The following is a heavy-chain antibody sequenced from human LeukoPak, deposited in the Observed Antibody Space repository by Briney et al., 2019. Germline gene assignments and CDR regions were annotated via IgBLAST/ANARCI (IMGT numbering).Heavy chain of an antibody. CDR3: ARYAAYGDYYFDY. CDR1: GGSMTFYY. J-gene: IGHJ4*02. CDR2: IHTSGST. Sequence: PSETLSLTCTVSGGSMTFYYWSFIRQPAGKGLEWIGRIHTSGSTNYNPSLKSRVTMSVDTSKNQFSLKLSSVTAADTAVYYCARYAAYGDYYFDYWGQGTLVTVSS. V-gene: IGHV4-4*07. D-gene: IGHD4-17*01.